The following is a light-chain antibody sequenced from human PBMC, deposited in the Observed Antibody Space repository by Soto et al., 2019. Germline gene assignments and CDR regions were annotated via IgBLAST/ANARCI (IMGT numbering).Light chain of an antibody. V-gene: IGLV2-23*01. CDR2: EGS. CDR3: FSYAGSSTYV. J-gene: IGLJ1*01. Sequence: QSVLTQPASVSGSPGQSITISCTGTSSDVGSYNLVSWYQQHPGKAPKLMIYEGSKRPSGVSNRFSGSKSGNTASLTISGLQAEDEADYYCFSYAGSSTYVFGTGTKGTVL. CDR1: SSDVGSYNL.